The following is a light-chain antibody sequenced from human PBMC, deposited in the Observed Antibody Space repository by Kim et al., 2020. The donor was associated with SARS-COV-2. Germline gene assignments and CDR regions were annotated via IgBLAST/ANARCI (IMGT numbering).Light chain of an antibody. CDR3: HQYNNWPLT. V-gene: IGKV3-15*01. J-gene: IGKJ4*01. CDR1: QSVSSN. CDR2: DAS. Sequence: MSPGERATRACRARQSVSSNLAWYQQKPGQAPRLLIYDASTRATGIPARFSGSGSGTPFTLTISSLQSEDFAVYYCHQYNNWPLTFGGGTKVDIK.